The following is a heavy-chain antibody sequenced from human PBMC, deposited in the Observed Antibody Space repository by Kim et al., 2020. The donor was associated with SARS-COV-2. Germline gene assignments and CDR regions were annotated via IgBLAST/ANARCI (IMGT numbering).Heavy chain of an antibody. D-gene: IGHD6-13*01. Sequence: SETLSLTCGVYGGSFSSYYWSWIRQPPGKGLEWIGEINHSGSTNYNPSLKSRITISLDTSKNKFSLKLSSVTAADTAVYSCARVRGSCSWDGYYYYYMDV. CDR3: ARVRGSCSWDGYYYYYMDV. V-gene: IGHV4-34*01. CDR1: GGSFSSYY. CDR2: INHSGST. J-gene: IGHJ6*03.